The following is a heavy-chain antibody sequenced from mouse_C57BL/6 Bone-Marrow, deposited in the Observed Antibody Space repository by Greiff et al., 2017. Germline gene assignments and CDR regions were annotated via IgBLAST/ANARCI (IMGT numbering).Heavy chain of an antibody. CDR1: GYTFTSYW. J-gene: IGHJ1*03. Sequence: QVQLQQPGAELVKPGASVKMSCKASGYTFTSYWITWVKQRPGQGLEWIGDIYPGSGSTNYNEQFKSKATLTVDTSSSTDYMQLSSLTSEASAVYYGDTTVLVPRWYFEVWGTGTTVTVSS. CDR2: IYPGSGST. CDR3: DTTVLVPRWYFEV. V-gene: IGHV1-55*01. D-gene: IGHD1-1*01.